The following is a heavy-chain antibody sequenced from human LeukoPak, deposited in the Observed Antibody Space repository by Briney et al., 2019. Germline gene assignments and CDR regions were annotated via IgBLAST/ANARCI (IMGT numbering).Heavy chain of an antibody. D-gene: IGHD5-24*01. CDR2: MYSSGST. CDR1: GGSISNSSYY. V-gene: IGHV4-39*01. Sequence: PSETLSLTCTVSGGSISNSSYYWGWIRQPPGKGLEWIGSMYSSGSTYYNPSLKSRATISVDTSKNQFSLKLSSVTAADTAVYYCARHGRMGTINPSYWGQGTLVTVSS. CDR3: ARHGRMGTINPSY. J-gene: IGHJ4*02.